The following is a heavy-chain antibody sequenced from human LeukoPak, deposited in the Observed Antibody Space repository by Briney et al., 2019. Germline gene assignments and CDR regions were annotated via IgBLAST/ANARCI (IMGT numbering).Heavy chain of an antibody. Sequence: SETLSLTCAVYVGSFSGYYWSWIRQPPGKGLEWIGEINHSGNTNYNPSLKRRVTISVDTSKNQFSLKLSSVTAADTAVYYCARRKAATYYYGMDVWGQGTTVTVSS. CDR2: INHSGNT. V-gene: IGHV4-34*01. J-gene: IGHJ6*02. CDR1: VGSFSGYY. D-gene: IGHD2-15*01. CDR3: ARRKAATYYYGMDV.